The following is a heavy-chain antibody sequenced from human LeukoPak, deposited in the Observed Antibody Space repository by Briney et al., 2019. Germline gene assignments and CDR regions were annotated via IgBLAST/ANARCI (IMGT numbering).Heavy chain of an antibody. V-gene: IGHV1-18*01. CDR1: GYTFTSYG. CDR3: ARSTIFGVVPDPGAFDI. J-gene: IGHJ3*02. D-gene: IGHD3-3*01. Sequence: ASVKVSCKASGYTFTSYGISWVRQAPGQGLEWMGWISAYNGNTNYAQKLQGRVTMTTDTSTSTAYMELRSLRSEDTAVYYCARSTIFGVVPDPGAFDIWGQGTMVTVSS. CDR2: ISAYNGNT.